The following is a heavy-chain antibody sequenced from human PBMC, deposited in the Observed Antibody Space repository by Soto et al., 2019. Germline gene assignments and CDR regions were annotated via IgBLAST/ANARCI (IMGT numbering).Heavy chain of an antibody. CDR2: IYYSGST. J-gene: IGHJ4*02. D-gene: IGHD5-18*01. V-gene: IGHV4-59*01. CDR1: GGSISSYY. Sequence: SETLSLTCTASGGSISSYYWSWIRQPPGKGLEWIGYIYYSGSTNYNPSLKSRVTISVGTSKNQFSLKLSSVTAADTAVYYCARGEDTAVDYWGQGTLVTVSS. CDR3: ARGEDTAVDY.